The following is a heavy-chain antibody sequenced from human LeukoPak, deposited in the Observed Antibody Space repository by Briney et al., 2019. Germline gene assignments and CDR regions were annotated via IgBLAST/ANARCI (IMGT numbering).Heavy chain of an antibody. CDR2: IYTSGST. D-gene: IGHD3-22*01. CDR1: GGSISSGSYY. Sequence: SQTLSLTCTVSGGSISSGSYYWSWIRQPAGKGLEWIGRIYTSGSTNYNPSLKSRVTISVDTSKNQFSLKLSSVTAADTAVHYCARALGSSGYYYYWGQGTLVTVSS. CDR3: ARALGSSGYYYY. V-gene: IGHV4-61*02. J-gene: IGHJ4*02.